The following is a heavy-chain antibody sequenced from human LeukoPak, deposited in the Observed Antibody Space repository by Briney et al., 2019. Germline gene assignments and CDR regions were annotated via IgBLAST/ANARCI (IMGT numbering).Heavy chain of an antibody. D-gene: IGHD5-12*01. V-gene: IGHV3-74*01. CDR1: GFTFSTYW. CDR2: INSDGSST. Sequence: GGSLRLSCAASGFTFSTYWMHWVRQAPGKGLVWVSRINSDGSSTSHADSVKGQFTTSRDNAKNTLYLQMNTLRIEDTAVYYCARGRGFVDYWGQGTLVTVSS. J-gene: IGHJ4*02. CDR3: ARGRGFVDY.